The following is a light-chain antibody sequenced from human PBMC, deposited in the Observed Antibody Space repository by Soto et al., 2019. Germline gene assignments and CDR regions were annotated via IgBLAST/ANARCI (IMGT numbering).Light chain of an antibody. CDR1: QSIGRF. V-gene: IGKV1-39*01. CDR3: LQDINYPWT. CDR2: VAS. Sequence: DIQMTQSPSSLSASVGDRVTITCRASQSIGRFLNWHQQKPGKAPNVLINVASTLRSGVPSRFSGSGSGTDFTLTISSLQPEDSATYYCLQDINYPWTFGQGTKVDIK. J-gene: IGKJ1*01.